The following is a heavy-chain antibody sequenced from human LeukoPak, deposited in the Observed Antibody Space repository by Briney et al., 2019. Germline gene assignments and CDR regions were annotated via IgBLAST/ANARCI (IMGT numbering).Heavy chain of an antibody. CDR3: ASRSPASLTFDI. J-gene: IGHJ3*02. D-gene: IGHD3-3*02. CDR2: TYYRPKWFS. CDR1: GDSVSNNSAT. Sequence: SQTLSLTCAISGDSVSNNSATWNWIRQSPSRGLEWLGRTYYRPKWFSDYAVSLKSRITVTPDTSKNQFSLQLNSVTPEDTAVYYCASRSPASLTFDIWGQGTMVTVSS. V-gene: IGHV6-1*01.